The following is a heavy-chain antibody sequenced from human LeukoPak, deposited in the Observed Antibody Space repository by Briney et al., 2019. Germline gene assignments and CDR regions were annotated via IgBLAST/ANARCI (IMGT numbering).Heavy chain of an antibody. V-gene: IGHV4-39*01. Sequence: SKTLSLTCSVSGASVTSGGFYWGWLRQPPGKGPEWIATVYYTGSTYYNPSLKSRVTISIDTSKNQFSLRLTSVTATDTAIYHCARHSGSGSLSRPFDPWGQGTLVTVSS. CDR1: GASVTSGGFY. J-gene: IGHJ5*02. D-gene: IGHD3-10*01. CDR2: VYYTGST. CDR3: ARHSGSGSLSRPFDP.